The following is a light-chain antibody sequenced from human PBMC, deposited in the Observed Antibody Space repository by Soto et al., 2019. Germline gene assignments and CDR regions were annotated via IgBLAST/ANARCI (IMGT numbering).Light chain of an antibody. CDR3: CSCAATYTYV. J-gene: IGLJ1*01. CDR1: SSDVGAYNY. V-gene: IGLV2-11*01. CDR2: DVS. Sequence: QSVLAQPRSVSGSPGQSVTISCTGTSSDVGAYNYVSWYQQHPGKAPKLMIFDVSKRPSGVPDRFSGSKSGNTASLTISGLQAEDEADYYCCSCAATYTYVFGTGTKATVL.